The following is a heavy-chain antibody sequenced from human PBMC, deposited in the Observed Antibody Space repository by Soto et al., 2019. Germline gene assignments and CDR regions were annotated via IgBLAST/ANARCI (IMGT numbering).Heavy chain of an antibody. D-gene: IGHD5-18*01. CDR2: IYYSGST. Sequence: QVQLQESGPGLVKPSQTLSLTCIVSGASISSGGYYWSWIRQHPEKGLEWIGYIYYSGSTYYSPSLKSRVTISVDTSKNQFSLKLSSVTAADTAVYYCAREARLTAMAALVYWGQGTLVTVSS. J-gene: IGHJ4*02. V-gene: IGHV4-31*03. CDR3: AREARLTAMAALVY. CDR1: GASISSGGYY.